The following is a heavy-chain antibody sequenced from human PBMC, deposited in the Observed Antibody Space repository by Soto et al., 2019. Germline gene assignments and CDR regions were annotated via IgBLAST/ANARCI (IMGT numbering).Heavy chain of an antibody. CDR1: GGSVSSGGYY. V-gene: IGHV4-61*08. D-gene: IGHD3-10*01. CDR3: AREHYGYGMDV. J-gene: IGHJ6*02. CDR2: IYYSGST. Sequence: QVQLQESGPGLVKPSETLSLTCTVSGGSVSSGGYYCSWIRQPPGKGLEWIGYIYYSGSTNYNPSLKSRVTISVDTSKNPFSLKLSSVTAADTAVYYCAREHYGYGMDVWGQGTTVTVSS.